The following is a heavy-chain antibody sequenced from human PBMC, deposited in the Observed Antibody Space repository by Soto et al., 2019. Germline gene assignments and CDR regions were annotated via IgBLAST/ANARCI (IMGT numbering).Heavy chain of an antibody. CDR3: ARRYCSGGSCYYYYYMDV. Sequence: GGSLRLSCAASGFTFSSYSMNWVRQAPGKGLEWVSYISSSSSTIYYADSVKGRFTISRDNAKNSLYLQMNSLRAEDTAVYYCARRYCSGGSCYYYYYMDVWGKGTTVTVSS. CDR1: GFTFSSYS. CDR2: ISSSSSTI. J-gene: IGHJ6*03. V-gene: IGHV3-48*01. D-gene: IGHD2-15*01.